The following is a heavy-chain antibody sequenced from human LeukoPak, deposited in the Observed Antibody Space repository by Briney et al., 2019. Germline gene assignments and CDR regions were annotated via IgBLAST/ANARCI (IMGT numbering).Heavy chain of an antibody. CDR1: GGTFSSYT. Sequence: SVKVSCKASGGTFSSYTISWVRQARGQGLEWMGGIIPILGIANYAQKFQGRGTITADKSTSTAYMELSSLRSEDTAVYYCARDWGGLRFLEWSHKGYWFDPWGQGTLDTVSS. CDR3: ARDWGGLRFLEWSHKGYWFDP. V-gene: IGHV1-69*10. J-gene: IGHJ5*02. D-gene: IGHD3-3*01. CDR2: IIPILGIA.